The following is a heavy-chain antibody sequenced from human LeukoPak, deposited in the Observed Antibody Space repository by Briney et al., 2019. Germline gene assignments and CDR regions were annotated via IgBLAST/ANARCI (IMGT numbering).Heavy chain of an antibody. V-gene: IGHV3-7*01. D-gene: IGHD1-26*01. Sequence: GGSLRLSCAASGFMFSSYWMSWVRQAPGKGLEWVANIKQDGSEKYYVDSVKGRFTISRDNAKNSLYLQMNSLRAEDTAVYYCARVVPAGQFDYWGQGTLVTVSS. CDR2: IKQDGSEK. CDR3: ARVVPAGQFDY. CDR1: GFMFSSYW. J-gene: IGHJ4*02.